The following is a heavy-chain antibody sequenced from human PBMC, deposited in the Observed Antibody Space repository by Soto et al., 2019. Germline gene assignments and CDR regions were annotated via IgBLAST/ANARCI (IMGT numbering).Heavy chain of an antibody. CDR2: ISAYNGNT. J-gene: IGHJ6*02. Sequence: ASVKVSCKASGYTFTSYGISWVRQAPGQGLEWMGWISAYNGNTNYAQKLQGRVTMTTDTSTSTAYMELRSLRSDDTAVYYCARNSDSYYYYGMDVWGQGXTVTVYS. CDR1: GYTFTSYG. CDR3: ARNSDSYYYYGMDV. D-gene: IGHD3-10*01. V-gene: IGHV1-18*01.